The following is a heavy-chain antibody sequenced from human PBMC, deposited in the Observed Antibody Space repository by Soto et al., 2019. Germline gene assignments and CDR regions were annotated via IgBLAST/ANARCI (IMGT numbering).Heavy chain of an antibody. D-gene: IGHD1-1*01. CDR1: GDSVSSNSAA. V-gene: IGHV6-1*01. J-gene: IGHJ6*03. Sequence: QVQLQESGPGLVKPSQPLPVTCAISGDSVSSNSAAWNWIELSPSRGLEWLARTYYRSRWYNDYAVYVRSRITVNADTSKNQFSLQLTSVTPEDTAIYYCAGTTSHHWLYMDVWGRGTTVTVSS. CDR2: TYYRSRWYN. CDR3: AGTTSHHWLYMDV.